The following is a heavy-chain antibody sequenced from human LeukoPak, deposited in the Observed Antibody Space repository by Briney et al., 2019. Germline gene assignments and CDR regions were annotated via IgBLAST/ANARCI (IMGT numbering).Heavy chain of an antibody. CDR1: GGSISSGGYS. D-gene: IGHD1-26*01. J-gene: IGHJ3*02. CDR3: ARDGSGSLDAFDI. Sequence: SETLSLTCTVSGGSISSGGYSWSWIRQPPGKGLEWIGHIYQSGSTYYNPSLKSRVTISVDRSKNQFPLKLSSVTAADTAVYYCARDGSGSLDAFDIWGQGTMVTVSS. CDR2: IYQSGST. V-gene: IGHV4-30-2*01.